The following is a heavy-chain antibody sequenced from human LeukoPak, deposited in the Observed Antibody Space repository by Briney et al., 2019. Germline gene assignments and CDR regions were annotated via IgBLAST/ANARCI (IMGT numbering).Heavy chain of an antibody. J-gene: IGHJ4*02. CDR2: INRNSGGI. V-gene: IGHV1-2*02. Sequence: GASVKVSCIASGYTFSGCYMHCVRQAPGQGVEWMGWINRNSGGINYAEKFQGRVTMTRDTSISTDYMELSRLRSDDTAVYYCARDPNWNDRVVFDYWGQGTLVTVSS. CDR1: GYTFSGCY. CDR3: ARDPNWNDRVVFDY. D-gene: IGHD1-1*01.